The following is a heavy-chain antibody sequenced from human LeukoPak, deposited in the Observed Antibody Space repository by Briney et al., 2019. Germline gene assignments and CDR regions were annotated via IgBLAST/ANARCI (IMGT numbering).Heavy chain of an antibody. CDR3: ARTGPISPFTTVTSPDY. V-gene: IGHV3-13*01. CDR2: IDSAGDT. Sequence: HPGGSLRLSCAASGFSFNNYDIHWVRQASGKGLEWVSAIDSAGDTYYPGSVKGRFIISRENAKNSLFLQMTSLRAEDTAVYYCARTGPISPFTTVTSPDYWGQGTLVTVSS. J-gene: IGHJ4*02. CDR1: GFSFNNYD. D-gene: IGHD4-17*01.